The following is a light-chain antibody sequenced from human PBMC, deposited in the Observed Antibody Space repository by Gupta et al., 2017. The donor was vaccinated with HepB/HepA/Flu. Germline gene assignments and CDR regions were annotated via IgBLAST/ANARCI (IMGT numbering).Light chain of an antibody. J-gene: IGKJ4*01. V-gene: IGKV3-11*01. CDR1: QSVSSS. CDR2: DIS. Sequence: EIVLTQSPATLSLSPGEGATLSCRASQSVSSSLAWYQQKPGQAPRLLIYDISNRATGIPARFSGSGSGTDFTLIISGLEPEDFAVYYCQQRSNWPSLTFGGGTKVEIK. CDR3: QQRSNWPSLT.